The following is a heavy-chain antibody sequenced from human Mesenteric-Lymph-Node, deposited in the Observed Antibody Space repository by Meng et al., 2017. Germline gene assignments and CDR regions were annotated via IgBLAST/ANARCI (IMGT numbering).Heavy chain of an antibody. V-gene: IGHV4-38-2*02. J-gene: IGHJ4*02. CDR2: IYYSGST. D-gene: IGHD6-13*01. Sequence: SETLSLTCTVSGYSISSGYYWGWIRQPPGKGLEWIGSIYYSGSTYYNPSLKSRVTISVDTSKNQFSLKLSSVTAADTAVYYCASYTYSSSWFLFNYWGQGTLVTVSS. CDR3: ASYTYSSSWFLFNY. CDR1: GYSISSGYY.